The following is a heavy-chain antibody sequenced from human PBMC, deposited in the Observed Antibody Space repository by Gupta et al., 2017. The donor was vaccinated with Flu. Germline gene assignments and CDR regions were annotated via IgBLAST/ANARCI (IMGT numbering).Heavy chain of an antibody. Sequence: RRKGGSKETGKGREGGSERRRRSSYIEEEDSVKGRFTISRDNAKNSLYLKMNSMRDEETAVYYCARVMGKMSIAAAASDYWGQGTLVNVSA. J-gene: IGHJ4*02. CDR3: ARVMGKMSIAAAASDY. V-gene: IGHV3-21*01. CDR2: RRRRSSYI. CDR1: R. D-gene: IGHD6-13*01.